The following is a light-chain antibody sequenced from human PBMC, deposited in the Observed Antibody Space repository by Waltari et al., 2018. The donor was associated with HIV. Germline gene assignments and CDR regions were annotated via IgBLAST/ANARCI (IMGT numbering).Light chain of an antibody. J-gene: IGLJ1*01. V-gene: IGLV2-23*02. Sequence: QSALTQPASVSGSPGQSITISFTGTRSDVGSYNLVSWYQQHPGKAPKLMIYEVSKRPSGVSNRFSGSKSGNTASLTISGLQAEDEADYYCCSYAGSSTYVFGTGTKVTVL. CDR2: EVS. CDR3: CSYAGSSTYV. CDR1: RSDVGSYNL.